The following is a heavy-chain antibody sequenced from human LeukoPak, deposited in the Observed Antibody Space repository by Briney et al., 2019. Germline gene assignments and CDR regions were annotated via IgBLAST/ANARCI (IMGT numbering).Heavy chain of an antibody. CDR3: ARDTEGAVDVPYNWFDP. D-gene: IGHD1-26*01. CDR1: GGTFSSYA. V-gene: IGHV1-69*06. Sequence: SVKVSCKASGGTFSSYAISWVRQAPGQGLEWMGGIIPIFGTANYAQKFQGRVTITADKSTSTAYMELSSLRSEDTAVYYCARDTEGAVDVPYNWFDPWGQGTLVTVSS. J-gene: IGHJ5*02. CDR2: IIPIFGTA.